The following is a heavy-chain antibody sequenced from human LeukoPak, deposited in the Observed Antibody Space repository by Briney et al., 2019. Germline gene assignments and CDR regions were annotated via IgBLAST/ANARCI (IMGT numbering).Heavy chain of an antibody. Sequence: SETLSLTCAVYGGSFSGYYWSWIRQPPGKGLEWIGEINHSGSTNYNPSLKSRVTISVDTSKNQFSLKMKSVTAADTAVYFCARGAWFGELAIDRWGQGTLVTVSS. CDR2: INHSGST. V-gene: IGHV4-34*01. D-gene: IGHD3-10*01. CDR1: GGSFSGYY. J-gene: IGHJ5*02. CDR3: ARGAWFGELAIDR.